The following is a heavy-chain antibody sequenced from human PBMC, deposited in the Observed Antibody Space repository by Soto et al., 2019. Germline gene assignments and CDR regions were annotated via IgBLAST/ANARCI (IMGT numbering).Heavy chain of an antibody. V-gene: IGHV3-23*01. Sequence: EVQLLESGGGLVQPGGSLRLSCAASGFTFSTYAMSWVRQAPGKGLEWVSAISGSGGSTYYADSVKGRFTISRDSSKNXVXXXXXXXXXEXXXXXXXXXXXXXXXSCPEGHWGQGTLVTVSS. CDR1: GFTFSTYA. CDR2: ISGSGGST. J-gene: IGHJ4*02. CDR3: XXXXXXXXSCPEGH.